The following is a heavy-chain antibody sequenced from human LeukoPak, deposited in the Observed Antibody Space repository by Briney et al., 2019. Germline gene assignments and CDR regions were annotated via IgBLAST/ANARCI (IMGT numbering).Heavy chain of an antibody. J-gene: IGHJ4*02. V-gene: IGHV4-34*01. D-gene: IGHD1-26*01. Sequence: SETLSLTCAVYGGSFSGYYWSWIRQPPGKGLEWIGEINHSGSTNYNPSLKSRVTISVDTSKNQSSLKLSSVTAADTAVYYCARRYSGIAGRYFDYWGQGTLVTVSS. CDR1: GGSFSGYY. CDR2: INHSGST. CDR3: ARRYSGIAGRYFDY.